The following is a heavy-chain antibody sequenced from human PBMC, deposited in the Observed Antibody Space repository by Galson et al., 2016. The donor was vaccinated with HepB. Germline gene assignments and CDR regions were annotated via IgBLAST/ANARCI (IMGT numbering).Heavy chain of an antibody. J-gene: IGHJ4*02. D-gene: IGHD6-19*01. Sequence: SETLSLTCSVSGGSFSSYYLSWIRQPPGKGPEWIGYIYYSGRTNYNPSLTSRVTISVDTSRNQFSLKLSSVTAADTAVYFCAGGYSSGWYYFDSWGQGTLVTVSS. CDR1: GGSFSSYY. V-gene: IGHV4-59*01. CDR2: IYYSGRT. CDR3: AGGYSSGWYYFDS.